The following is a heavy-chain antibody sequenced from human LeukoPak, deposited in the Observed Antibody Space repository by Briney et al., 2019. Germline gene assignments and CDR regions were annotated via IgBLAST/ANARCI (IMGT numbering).Heavy chain of an antibody. Sequence: ASVKVSCKPFGYSFRSYGITWVRQAPGQGLEWMGWISGYNDKTNYAQKFQDRVTMTTDTSTSTAYMELASLRSDDTAIYYFARDSPFAFYYGSRSYYPLDYWGQGTLVTVSS. J-gene: IGHJ4*02. CDR2: ISGYNDKT. CDR3: ARDSPFAFYYGSRSYYPLDY. D-gene: IGHD3-10*01. V-gene: IGHV1-18*01. CDR1: GYSFRSYG.